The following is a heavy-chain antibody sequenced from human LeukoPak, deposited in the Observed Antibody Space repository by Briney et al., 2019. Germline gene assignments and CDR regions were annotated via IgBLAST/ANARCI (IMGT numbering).Heavy chain of an antibody. J-gene: IGHJ4*02. D-gene: IGHD3-3*01. V-gene: IGHV4-39*01. CDR1: GGSISSYY. CDR3: ARRGFWSGSIGPGNY. CDR2: IYYSGST. Sequence: SETLSLTCTVSGGSISSYYWGWIRQPPGKGLEWLGSIYYSGSTYYNPSLKSRVTISVDTSKNQFSLKLSSVTAADTAVYYCARRGFWSGSIGPGNYWGQGTLVTVSS.